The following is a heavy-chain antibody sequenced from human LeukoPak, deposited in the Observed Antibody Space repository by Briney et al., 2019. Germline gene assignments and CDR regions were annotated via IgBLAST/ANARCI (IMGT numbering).Heavy chain of an antibody. V-gene: IGHV3-7*01. CDR3: SRDFDYYDSSGPSWGYYFDY. Sequence: GGSLRLSCAASGFTFSSYWMSWVRQAPGKGLELVANIKQDGSEKYYVDSVKGRFTISRDNAKNSLYLQLNSLRAEATAVYYCSRDFDYYDSSGPSWGYYFDYWGQGTLVTVSS. CDR1: GFTFSSYW. D-gene: IGHD3-22*01. CDR2: IKQDGSEK. J-gene: IGHJ4*02.